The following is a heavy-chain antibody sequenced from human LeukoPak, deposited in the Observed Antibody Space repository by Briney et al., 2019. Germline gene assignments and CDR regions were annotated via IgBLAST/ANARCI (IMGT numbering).Heavy chain of an antibody. Sequence: GGSLRLSCAASGLTFSTYVMTWVRQAPGKGLEWVSIITGSSDAIHYAGSVKGRFTISRDNSKNTLYLQMNSLRPEDTAIYYCAKGRPNGQQLAAYWGQGTLVTISS. V-gene: IGHV3-23*01. J-gene: IGHJ4*02. CDR1: GLTFSTYV. D-gene: IGHD6-13*01. CDR2: ITGSSDAI. CDR3: AKGRPNGQQLAAY.